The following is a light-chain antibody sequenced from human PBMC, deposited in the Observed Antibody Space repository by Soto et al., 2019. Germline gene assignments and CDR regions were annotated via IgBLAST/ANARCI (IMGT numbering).Light chain of an antibody. CDR3: CSFAGRGTFL. CDR2: DVT. J-gene: IGLJ1*01. CDR1: SSDVGSYKL. V-gene: IGLV2-23*02. Sequence: QSVLTQPASVSGSPGQSITISCTGTSSDVGSYKLLSWFQHHPGKAPKLMIYDVTKRPSGVSSRFSGSKSANTATLTISGLQTDDEAVYYCCSFAGRGTFLFGTGTKLTVL.